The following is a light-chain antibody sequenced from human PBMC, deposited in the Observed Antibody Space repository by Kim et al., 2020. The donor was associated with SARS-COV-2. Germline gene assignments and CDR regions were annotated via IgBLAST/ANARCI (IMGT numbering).Light chain of an antibody. CDR1: SLRIYY. V-gene: IGLV3-19*01. CDR2: GKN. Sequence: ELTQDPAVSVALGQTVRITCQGDSLRIYYASWYQQKPGQAPVLVIYGKNNRPSGIPDRFSGSSSGNTASLTITGAQAEDEADYYCDSRDSSGNHWVFGG. CDR3: DSRDSSGNHWV. J-gene: IGLJ3*02.